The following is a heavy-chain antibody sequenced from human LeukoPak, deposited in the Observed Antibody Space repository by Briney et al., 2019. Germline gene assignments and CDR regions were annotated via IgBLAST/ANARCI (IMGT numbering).Heavy chain of an antibody. CDR2: ISYDGSNK. D-gene: IGHD1-20*01. CDR3: ATDRDNWNDVPRDY. Sequence: GGSLSLSCAASGFTFSSYGMHWVRQAPGKGLEWVAVISYDGSNKYYADSVKGRFTISRDNSKNTLFLQMNSLRAEDTAVYYCATDRDNWNDVPRDYWGQGTLVTVSS. CDR1: GFTFSSYG. J-gene: IGHJ4*02. V-gene: IGHV3-30*03.